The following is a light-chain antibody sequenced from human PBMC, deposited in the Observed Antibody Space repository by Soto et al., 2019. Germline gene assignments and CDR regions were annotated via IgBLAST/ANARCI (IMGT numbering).Light chain of an antibody. J-gene: IGLJ1*01. CDR3: SSYTSTSTIYV. Sequence: QSVLPQPASVSGSPGQSITISCTGTSSDVGGYNYVSWYQQHPGKAPKLMIYEVSNRPSGVSNRFSGSKSGNTASLTISGLQAEYAADYYCSSYTSTSTIYVFGNGTKVTV. V-gene: IGLV2-14*01. CDR1: SSDVGGYNY. CDR2: EVS.